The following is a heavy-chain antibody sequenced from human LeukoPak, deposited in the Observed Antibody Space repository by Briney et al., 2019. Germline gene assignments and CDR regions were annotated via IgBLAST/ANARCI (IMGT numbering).Heavy chain of an antibody. D-gene: IGHD2-15*01. Sequence: KSSETLSLTCTVSGGSISSSSYYWGWIRQPPGKGLEWIGSIYYSGSTYYNPSLKSRVTISVDTSKTHFSLKLSSVTAADTAVYYCARTSIGATGDLDYWGQGTLVTVSS. CDR1: GGSISSSSYY. J-gene: IGHJ4*02. V-gene: IGHV4-39*02. CDR2: IYYSGST. CDR3: ARTSIGATGDLDY.